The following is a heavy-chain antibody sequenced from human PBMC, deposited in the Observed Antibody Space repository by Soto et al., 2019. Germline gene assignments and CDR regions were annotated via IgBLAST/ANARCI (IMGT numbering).Heavy chain of an antibody. CDR1: GYTFTSYY. D-gene: IGHD3-22*01. J-gene: IGHJ6*02. CDR3: ARNSGADRSDYYNAYYYVQAV. V-gene: IGHV1-46*01. Sequence: DPVKVSCKASGYTFTSYYIHWVRQAPGQGLEWMGIINPSGGSTSYAQKFQGRVTMTRDTSTSTVYMELSRLRSDDTAVFYCARNSGADRSDYYNAYYYVQAVWGQGTTVPVS. CDR2: INPSGGST.